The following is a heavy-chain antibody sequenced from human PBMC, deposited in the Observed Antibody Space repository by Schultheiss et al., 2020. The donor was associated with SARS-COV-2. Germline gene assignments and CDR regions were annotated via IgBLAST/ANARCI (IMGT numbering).Heavy chain of an antibody. CDR1: GGSFSGYY. CDR3: ARGPLGIAAAGTSHY. CDR2: IYYSGST. Sequence: SQTLSLTCAVYGGSFSGYYWSWIRQPPGKGLEWIGYIYYSGSTYYNPSLKSRVTISVDTSKNQFSLKLSSVTAADTAVYYCARGPLGIAAAGTSHYWGQGTLVTVSS. D-gene: IGHD6-13*01. V-gene: IGHV4-34*09. J-gene: IGHJ4*02.